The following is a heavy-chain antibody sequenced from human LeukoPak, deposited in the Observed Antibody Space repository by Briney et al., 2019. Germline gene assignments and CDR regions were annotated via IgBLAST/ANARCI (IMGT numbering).Heavy chain of an antibody. CDR2: ISGSGGST. Sequence: PGGSLRLSCAASGFTFSSYAMNWVRQAPGKGLEWVSAISGSGGSTYYADSVKGRFTISRDNSKNTLYLQMNSLRAEDTAVYYCAKWAQLLHGSAPFDYWGQGTLVTVSS. V-gene: IGHV3-23*01. J-gene: IGHJ4*02. CDR3: AKWAQLLHGSAPFDY. D-gene: IGHD1-1*01. CDR1: GFTFSSYA.